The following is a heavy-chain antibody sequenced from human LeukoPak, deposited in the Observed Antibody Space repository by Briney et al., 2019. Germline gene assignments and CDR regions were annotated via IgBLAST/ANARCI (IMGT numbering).Heavy chain of an antibody. CDR3: ARLTGGFDP. CDR1: GGSISGYY. CDR2: VNHSGST. Sequence: SETLSLTCAVYGGSISGYYWSWIRQPPGKGLEWIGEVNHSGSTNYNPSLKSRVTISVDMSKNQFSLKLSSLTAADTATYYCARLTGGFDPWGQGTLVTVSS. D-gene: IGHD1-14*01. V-gene: IGHV4-34*01. J-gene: IGHJ5*02.